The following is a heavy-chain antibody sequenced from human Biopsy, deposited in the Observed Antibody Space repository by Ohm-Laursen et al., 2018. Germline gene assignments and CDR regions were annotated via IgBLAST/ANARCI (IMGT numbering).Heavy chain of an antibody. CDR1: GFTFNVYS. D-gene: IGHD5/OR15-5a*01. CDR2: IWYDGSNK. J-gene: IGHJ2*01. V-gene: IGHV3-33*08. Sequence: SLRLSCTASGFTFNVYSIVWVRQAPGKGLEWVALIWYDGSNKNSEDSVKGRFTVSRDNSKNTLFLQMNNLRAEDTAVYYCARDQSGLRGINWYFDLWGRGTLVTVSS. CDR3: ARDQSGLRGINWYFDL.